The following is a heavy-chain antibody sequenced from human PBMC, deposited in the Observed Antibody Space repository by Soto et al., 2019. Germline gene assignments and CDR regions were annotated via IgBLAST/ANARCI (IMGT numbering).Heavy chain of an antibody. J-gene: IGHJ3*02. V-gene: IGHV4-34*01. CDR2: MSHSGGT. CDR3: ACVERGTATTVGGAFDI. CDR1: GGSVNSGNYY. Sequence: QVQLQQWGAGLLKPSETLSLTCAVFGGSVNSGNYYWSWIRQPPGKGLEWIGEMSHSGGTHFNPSRKRRVTISVDTSKNQFSLKVRSVTAADTALYYCACVERGTATTVGGAFDIGGPGTMVTVSS. D-gene: IGHD1-1*01.